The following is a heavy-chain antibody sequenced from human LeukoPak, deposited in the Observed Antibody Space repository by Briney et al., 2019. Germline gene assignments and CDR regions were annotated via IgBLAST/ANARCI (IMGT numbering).Heavy chain of an antibody. CDR1: GFTFSSYA. D-gene: IGHD5-12*01. V-gene: IGHV3-23*01. CDR3: ARDMATITYSFDY. CDR2: ISESGGST. Sequence: GGSLRLSCAASGFTFSSYAMSWVRQAPGKGLEWVSAISESGGSTYYADSVKGRFTISRDNSENTLYLQMNSLRAEDTAVYYCARDMATITYSFDYWGQGTLVTVSS. J-gene: IGHJ4*02.